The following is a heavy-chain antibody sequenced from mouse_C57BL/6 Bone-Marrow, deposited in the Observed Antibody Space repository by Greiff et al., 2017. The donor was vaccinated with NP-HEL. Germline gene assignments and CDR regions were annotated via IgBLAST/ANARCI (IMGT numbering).Heavy chain of an antibody. CDR2: SRNKANDYTT. J-gene: IGHJ3*01. Sequence: EVQGVESGGGLVQSGRSLRLSCATSGFTFSDFYMEWVRQAPGKGLEWIAASRNKANDYTTEYSASVKGRFIVSRDTSQSILYLQMNALRAEDTAIYYCARDASSGPFAYWGQGTLVTVSA. V-gene: IGHV7-1*01. CDR1: GFTFSDFY. CDR3: ARDASSGPFAY. D-gene: IGHD3-2*02.